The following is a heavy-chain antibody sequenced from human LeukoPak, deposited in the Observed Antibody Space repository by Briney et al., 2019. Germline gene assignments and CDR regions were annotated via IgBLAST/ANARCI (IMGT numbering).Heavy chain of an antibody. CDR2: ISSSSSYI. J-gene: IGHJ2*01. Sequence: GGSLRLSCAASGFTFSSYSMNWVRQAPGKGLEWVSSISSSSSYIYYADSVKGRFTISRDNAKNSLYLQMNSLRAEDTAVYYCARRYYDFWSGYYPLWYFDLWGRGTLVTVSS. V-gene: IGHV3-21*01. CDR1: GFTFSSYS. CDR3: ARRYYDFWSGYYPLWYFDL. D-gene: IGHD3-3*01.